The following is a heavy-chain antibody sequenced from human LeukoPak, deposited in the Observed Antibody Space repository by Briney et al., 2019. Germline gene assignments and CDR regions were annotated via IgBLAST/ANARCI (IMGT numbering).Heavy chain of an antibody. V-gene: IGHV3-33*01. CDR1: GFTFSSYG. CDR3: ALGPQLPTLDY. Sequence: QPGASLRLSCAASGFTFSSYGMHWVRQAPGKGLEWVAVIWYDGSNKYYADSVKGRFTISRDNSKNTLYLQMNSLRAEDTAVYYCALGPQLPTLDYWGQGALVTVSS. J-gene: IGHJ4*02. CDR2: IWYDGSNK. D-gene: IGHD2-2*01.